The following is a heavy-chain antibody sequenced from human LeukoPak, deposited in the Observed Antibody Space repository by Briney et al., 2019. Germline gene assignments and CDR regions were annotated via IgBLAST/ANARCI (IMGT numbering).Heavy chain of an antibody. V-gene: IGHV3-11*01. CDR3: AREYDILTGYSYPNWFDP. CDR2: ISSSGSTI. D-gene: IGHD3-9*01. J-gene: IGHJ5*02. CDR1: AFTFSDYY. Sequence: GGSLRLSCAASAFTFSDYYMSWIRQAPGKGLEWVSYISSSGSTIYYADSVKGRFTISRDNAKNSLYLQMNSLRAEDTAVYYCAREYDILTGYSYPNWFDPWGQGTLVTVSS.